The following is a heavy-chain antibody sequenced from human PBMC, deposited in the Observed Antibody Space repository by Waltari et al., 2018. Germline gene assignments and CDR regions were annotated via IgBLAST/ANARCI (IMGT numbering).Heavy chain of an antibody. J-gene: IGHJ3*02. V-gene: IGHV1-69*12. CDR1: GGTFSSYA. CDR3: ARGSFRYYYGSGSSLDAFDI. D-gene: IGHD3-10*01. Sequence: QVQLVQSGAEVKKPGSSVKVSCKASGGTFSSYAISWVRQAPGQGLEWMGGIIPIFGTANYAQKFQGRVTITADESTSTAYMELSSLRSEDTAGYYCARGSFRYYYGSGSSLDAFDIWGQGTMVTVSS. CDR2: IIPIFGTA.